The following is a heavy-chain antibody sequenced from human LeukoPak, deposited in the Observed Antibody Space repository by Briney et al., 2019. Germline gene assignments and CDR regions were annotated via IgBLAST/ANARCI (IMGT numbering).Heavy chain of an antibody. D-gene: IGHD3-10*01. CDR2: IGTAGDT. CDR1: GFTFSSYD. Sequence: GGSLRLSCAASGFTFSSYDMHWVRQATGKGLEWVSAIGTAGDTYYPGSVKGRFTISRENAKNSLCLQMNSLRAGDTAVYYCARGDYYGSGSYCNVDGLDYWGQGTLVTVSS. V-gene: IGHV3-13*01. J-gene: IGHJ4*02. CDR3: ARGDYYGSGSYCNVDGLDY.